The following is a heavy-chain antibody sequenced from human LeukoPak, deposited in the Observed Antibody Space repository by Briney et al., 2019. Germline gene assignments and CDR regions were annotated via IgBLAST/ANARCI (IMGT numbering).Heavy chain of an antibody. CDR1: GYTFTGYY. V-gene: IGHV1-2*02. J-gene: IGHJ4*02. CDR3: VRVRGPIDFDF. Sequence: ASVKVSCKASGYTFTGYYMHWVRQAPGQGLEWMGWINPTSGDTNYAQKFQGRVTMTTDTSITTAYLELSRLSSDDTAVYHCVRVRGPIDFDFWGQGTLVTVSS. CDR2: INPTSGDT. D-gene: IGHD3-10*01.